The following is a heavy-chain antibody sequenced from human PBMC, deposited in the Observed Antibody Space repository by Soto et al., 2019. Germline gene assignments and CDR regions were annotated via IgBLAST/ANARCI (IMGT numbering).Heavy chain of an antibody. D-gene: IGHD6-25*01. CDR3: AKEKYSSENYYYYTVDV. CDR2: ISYDGGNK. CDR1: GFTFSSYG. J-gene: IGHJ6*02. V-gene: IGHV3-30*18. Sequence: QVQLVESGGGVVQPGRSLRLSCAASGFTFSSYGMHWVRQAPGKGLEWGAVISYDGGNKHSADSVKGRFTISRDNSKNTLYLQMNSLRAEDTAVYYCAKEKYSSENYYYYTVDVWGQGTTVTVSS.